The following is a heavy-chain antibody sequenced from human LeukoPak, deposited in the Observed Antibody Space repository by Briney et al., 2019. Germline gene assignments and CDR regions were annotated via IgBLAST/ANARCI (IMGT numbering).Heavy chain of an antibody. D-gene: IGHD4-17*01. J-gene: IGHJ5*02. CDR1: GFTFSTYT. V-gene: IGHV3-21*01. CDR2: ITSSSSSYI. Sequence: GGSLRLSCAASGFTFSTYTMNWVRQAPGKGLEWVSSITSSSSSYIYYADSVKGRFTISRDNAKNSLYLQVNSLRAEDTAIYYCARAYTSTTGWFDLWGQGTLVTVSS. CDR3: ARAYTSTTGWFDL.